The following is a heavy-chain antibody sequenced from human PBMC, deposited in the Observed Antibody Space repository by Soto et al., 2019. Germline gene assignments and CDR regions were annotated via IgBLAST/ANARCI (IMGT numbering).Heavy chain of an antibody. CDR3: ASQGIAVAVRPYYYYYMDV. V-gene: IGHV4-39*01. Sequence: QLQLQESGPGLVKPSETLSLTCNVSGGSIRSSPYYWGWIRQPPGKGLEWIGSIFYSGNTYYNPSLNSRVTMSVDTSKNPFSLKLKPVTAADTAVYYCASQGIAVAVRPYYYYYMDVWGKGTTVTVSS. D-gene: IGHD6-19*01. CDR2: IFYSGNT. J-gene: IGHJ6*03. CDR1: GGSIRSSPYY.